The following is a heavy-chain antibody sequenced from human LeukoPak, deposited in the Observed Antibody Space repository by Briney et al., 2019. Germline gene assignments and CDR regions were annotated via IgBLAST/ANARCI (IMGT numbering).Heavy chain of an antibody. V-gene: IGHV1-69*05. CDR3: ARDQVITMVRGVMEDY. CDR1: GGTFSSYA. Sequence: GASVKVSCKASGGTFSSYAISWVRQAPGQGLEWMGGIIPIFGTANYAQKFQGRVTITTDESTSTAYMELSSLRSEDTAVYYCARDQVITMVRGVMEDYWGQGTLVTVSS. CDR2: IIPIFGTA. D-gene: IGHD3-10*01. J-gene: IGHJ4*02.